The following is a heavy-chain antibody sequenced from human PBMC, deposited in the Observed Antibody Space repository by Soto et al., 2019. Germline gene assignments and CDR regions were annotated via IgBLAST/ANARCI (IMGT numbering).Heavy chain of an antibody. CDR2: RYRSGVT. V-gene: IGHV4-38-2*01. CDR3: ARIAYFDSTGYYYYFDY. CDR1: GYSISKGYF. Sequence: SETLSLTCRVSGYSISKGYFWGWIRQPPGKGLEWIDSRYRSGVTYYNPSLNGRVTMSVDTSKNQFSLQLSSVTAADMAVYYCARIAYFDSTGYYYYFDYWGQGALVTVSS. D-gene: IGHD3-22*01. J-gene: IGHJ4*02.